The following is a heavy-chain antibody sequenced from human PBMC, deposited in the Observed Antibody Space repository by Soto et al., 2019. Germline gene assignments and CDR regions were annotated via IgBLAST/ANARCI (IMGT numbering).Heavy chain of an antibody. J-gene: IGHJ4*02. D-gene: IGHD5-18*01. CDR2: ISYDGSNK. CDR1: GFTFSSYA. Sequence: VGSLRLSCAASGFTFSSYAMHWVRQAPGKGLEWVAVISYDGSNKYYADSVKGRFTISRDNSKNTLYLQMNSLRAEDTAVYYCAREVLYSDFDYWGQGTLVTVSS. V-gene: IGHV3-30-3*01. CDR3: AREVLYSDFDY.